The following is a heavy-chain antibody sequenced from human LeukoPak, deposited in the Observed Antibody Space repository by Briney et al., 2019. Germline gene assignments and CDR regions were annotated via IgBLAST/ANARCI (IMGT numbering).Heavy chain of an antibody. CDR2: ISNSSSYI. CDR1: GFTYSSYS. D-gene: IGHD3-22*01. J-gene: IGHJ4*02. V-gene: IGHV3-21*01. Sequence: GGSLRLSCAASGFTYSSYSMNWVRQAPGKGLEWVSSISNSSSYIYYADSVKGRFTISRDNAKNSLYLQMNSLRAEVTAVYYCARDDSRGYYQDYWGQGTLVTVSS. CDR3: ARDDSRGYYQDY.